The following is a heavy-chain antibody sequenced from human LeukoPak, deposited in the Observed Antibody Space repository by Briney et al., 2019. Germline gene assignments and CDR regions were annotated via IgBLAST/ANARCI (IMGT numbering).Heavy chain of an antibody. Sequence: SETLSLTCTVSGGSISSSSYYWSWIRQPQGKGLEWHGSIYYSGSTYYNPPLKRRVTIAVDTSKNQFYLQLSSVTAADAAVYPCARGRIYSGSSFYRFDYWGQGTLVTVSS. CDR1: GGSISSSSYY. CDR2: IYYSGST. J-gene: IGHJ4*02. CDR3: ARGRIYSGSSFYRFDY. D-gene: IGHD6-6*01. V-gene: IGHV4-39*01.